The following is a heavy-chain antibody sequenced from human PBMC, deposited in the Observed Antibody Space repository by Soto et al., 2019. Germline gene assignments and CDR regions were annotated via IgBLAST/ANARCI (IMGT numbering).Heavy chain of an antibody. Sequence: GGSLRLSCAASGFTFSSYAMSWVRQAPGKGLEWVSAISGSGGSTYYADSVKGRFTISRDNSKNTLYLQMNSLRAEDTAVYYCAKLAQLWLRDYYYGMDVWGQGTTVTVSS. D-gene: IGHD5-18*01. J-gene: IGHJ6*02. CDR3: AKLAQLWLRDYYYGMDV. V-gene: IGHV3-23*01. CDR1: GFTFSSYA. CDR2: ISGSGGST.